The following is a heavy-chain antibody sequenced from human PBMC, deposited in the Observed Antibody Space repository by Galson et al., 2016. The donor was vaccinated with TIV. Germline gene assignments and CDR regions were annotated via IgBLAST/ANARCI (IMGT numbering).Heavy chain of an antibody. J-gene: IGHJ5*02. CDR3: ARSRGYSYGYVDP. D-gene: IGHD5-18*01. CDR1: GGTFNSYG. Sequence: SVKGSCKASGGTFNSYGISWVRQAPGQGLQWMGGIIPVFGTTKYSQDFQGRVAVTADESTGTAYMELSGLRFDDTAVYFCARSRGYSYGYVDPWGQGTLVTVSA. V-gene: IGHV1-69*13. CDR2: IIPVFGTT.